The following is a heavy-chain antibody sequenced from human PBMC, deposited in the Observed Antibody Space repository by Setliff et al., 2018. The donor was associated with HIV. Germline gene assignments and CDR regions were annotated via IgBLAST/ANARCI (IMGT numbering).Heavy chain of an antibody. CDR1: GFTFTSAW. J-gene: IGHJ6*02. V-gene: IGHV3-15*01. D-gene: IGHD3-3*01. Sequence: GGSLRLSCAASGFTFTSAWMSWVRQPPGKGLEWVGRIKSKTDGGTADYAAPVKGRFTISRDDSKDTLYLQMNSLETEDTAVYYCTTTWGNFWSGYYYYGMDVWGQGTTVTVSS. CDR2: IKSKTDGGTA. CDR3: TTTWGNFWSGYYYYGMDV.